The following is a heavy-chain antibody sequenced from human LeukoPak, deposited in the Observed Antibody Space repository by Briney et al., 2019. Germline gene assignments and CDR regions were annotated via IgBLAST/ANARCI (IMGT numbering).Heavy chain of an antibody. CDR1: GFTFSSYS. CDR2: ISSSSSYI. CDR3: ARGPTYGDYVDYYYGMDV. J-gene: IGHJ6*02. Sequence: GGSLRLSCAASGFTFSSYSMNWVRQAPGKGLEWVSSISSSSSYIYYAGSVKGRFTISRDNAKNSLYLQMNSLRAEDTAVYYCARGPTYGDYVDYYYGMDVWGQGTTVTVSS. D-gene: IGHD4-17*01. V-gene: IGHV3-21*01.